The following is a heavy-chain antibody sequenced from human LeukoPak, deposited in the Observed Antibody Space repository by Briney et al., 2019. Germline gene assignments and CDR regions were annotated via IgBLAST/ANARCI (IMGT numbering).Heavy chain of an antibody. CDR3: ASYPSAYYYDSSGYYSN. Sequence: PSETLSLTCTVSGGSISSSSYYWGWIRQPPGKGLERIGSIYYSGSTYYNPSLKSRVTISVDTSKNQFSLKLSSVTAADTAVYYCASYPSAYYYDSSGYYSNWGQGTLVTVSS. CDR2: IYYSGST. D-gene: IGHD3-22*01. V-gene: IGHV4-39*01. CDR1: GGSISSSSYY. J-gene: IGHJ4*02.